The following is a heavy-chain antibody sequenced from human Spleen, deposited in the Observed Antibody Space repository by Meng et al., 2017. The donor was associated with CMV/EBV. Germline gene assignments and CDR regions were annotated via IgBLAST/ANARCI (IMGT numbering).Heavy chain of an antibody. CDR3: AKAKYTSMSRSFDH. D-gene: IGHD6-19*01. Sequence: SGFTFSSYTMNWVRQAPGKGLEWVSGISGSGTASNYADSVKGRFTISRDDFKKTVNLQMDGLRDDDTAIYYCAKAKYTSMSRSFDHWGQGTLVTVSS. CDR2: ISGSGTAS. CDR1: GFTFSSYT. V-gene: IGHV3-23*01. J-gene: IGHJ4*02.